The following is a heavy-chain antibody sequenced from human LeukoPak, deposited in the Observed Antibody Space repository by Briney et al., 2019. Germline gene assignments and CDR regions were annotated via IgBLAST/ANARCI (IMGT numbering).Heavy chain of an antibody. CDR2: IYTSGST. D-gene: IGHD3-22*01. V-gene: IGHV4-4*07. Sequence: SETLSLTCTVSGGTIRTYYWSWIRQPAGKGLEWIGRIYTSGSTNYNPSLKSRVTMSVDTSKNQFSLKLSSVTAADTAVYYCARDLSYDSSGVWGQGTLVTVSS. J-gene: IGHJ4*02. CDR1: GGTIRTYY. CDR3: ARDLSYDSSGV.